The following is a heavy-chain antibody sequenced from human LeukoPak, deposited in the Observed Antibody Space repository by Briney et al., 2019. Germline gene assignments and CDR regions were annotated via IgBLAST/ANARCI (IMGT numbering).Heavy chain of an antibody. V-gene: IGHV3-48*03. CDR1: GFTFSSYE. J-gene: IGHJ4*02. D-gene: IGHD1-14*01. CDR3: SRGGRTSYYFDS. CDR2: ITSAGITM. Sequence: GGSLRLSCAASGFTFSSYEMNGVRQAPGKGLEWISYITSAGITMYYADSVRGRFTISRDNAKNSLYLQMNSLRAEDTALYYCSRGGRTSYYFDSWVQGTLVTVSS.